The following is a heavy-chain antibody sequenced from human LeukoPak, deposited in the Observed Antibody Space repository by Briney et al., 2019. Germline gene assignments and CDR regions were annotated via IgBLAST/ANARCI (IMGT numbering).Heavy chain of an antibody. J-gene: IGHJ5*02. CDR2: IYYSGST. CDR1: GGSIRSYF. D-gene: IGHD6-19*01. CDR3: ARLYSSGQLGWFDP. Sequence: SPSETLSLTCTVSGGSIRSYFWSWIRQPPGKGLEWIGYIYYSGSTNYNPSLKSRVTMSVDTSKNQFSLRLSSVTAADTAVYYCARLYSSGQLGWFDPWGQGTLVIVSS. V-gene: IGHV4-59*01.